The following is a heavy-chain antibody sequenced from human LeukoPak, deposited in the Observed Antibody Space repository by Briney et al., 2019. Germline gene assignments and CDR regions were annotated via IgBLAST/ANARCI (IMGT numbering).Heavy chain of an antibody. V-gene: IGHV4-39*01. J-gene: IGHJ5*02. CDR2: IYYSGST. D-gene: IGHD3-22*01. Sequence: SETPSLTCTVSGGSISISTYYWGWIRQPPGKGLEWIGNIYYSGSTYYNPSLKSRVTISVDTSKNQFSLRLSSVTAADTAVYYCARLGTGYDSSGYSIGWFDPWGQGTLVTVSS. CDR1: GGSISISTYY. CDR3: ARLGTGYDSSGYSIGWFDP.